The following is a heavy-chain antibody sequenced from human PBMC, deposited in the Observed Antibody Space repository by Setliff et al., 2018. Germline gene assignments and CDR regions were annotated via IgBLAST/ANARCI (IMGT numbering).Heavy chain of an antibody. Sequence: SETLSLTCTVSRGSIYSYFWSWIRQPPGKGLEWLGYIYHNGNTNYNPSLTIRVTMSVDTSKSQFSLKLRSVTAADTAVYYCARQIDYGDFQYFDYWGQGTLVTVSS. D-gene: IGHD4-17*01. CDR2: IYHNGNT. V-gene: IGHV4-59*01. CDR3: ARQIDYGDFQYFDY. CDR1: RGSIYSYF. J-gene: IGHJ4*02.